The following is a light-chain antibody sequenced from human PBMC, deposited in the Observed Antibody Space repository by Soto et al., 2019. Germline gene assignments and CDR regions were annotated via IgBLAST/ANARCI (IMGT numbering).Light chain of an antibody. CDR3: SSYTSSNTYV. CDR2: DVT. CDR1: SGDVGSYNP. V-gene: IGLV2-14*02. J-gene: IGLJ1*01. Sequence: QSVLTQPASVSGSPGQSITISCTGTSGDVGSYNPVSWYQQPPGTVPKLMIYDVTNRSSGVSDRFSGSKSGNTASLTISGLQAEDEADYYCSSYTSSNTYVFGTGTKVTVL.